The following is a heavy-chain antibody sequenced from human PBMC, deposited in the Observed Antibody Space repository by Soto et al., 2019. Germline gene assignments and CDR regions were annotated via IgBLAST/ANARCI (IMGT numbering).Heavy chain of an antibody. CDR3: ARVVSDAFDL. Sequence: EVQLVESGGGLVQPGGSLRLSCAASGFTPSRNWMSWVRQAPGKGLEWVANIKQEGSEKYYLDSVKGRFTISRDNANHSLYLQMNSLRADDTPVYFCARVVSDAFDLWGQGTIVTVSS. CDR1: GFTPSRNW. CDR2: IKQEGSEK. V-gene: IGHV3-7*03. J-gene: IGHJ3*01.